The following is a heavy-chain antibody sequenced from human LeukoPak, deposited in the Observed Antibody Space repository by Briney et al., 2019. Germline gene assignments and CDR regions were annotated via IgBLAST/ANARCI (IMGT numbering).Heavy chain of an antibody. CDR1: GGSFSGYY. D-gene: IGHD2/OR15-2a*01. Sequence: SETLSLTCAVYGGSFSGYYWSWIRQPPGKGLEWIGEINHSGSTDYNPSLKSRVTISVDTSKNQFSLKLSPVTAADTAVYYCARGGLYGGFLPSYAFDIWGQGTMVTVSS. CDR3: ARGGLYGGFLPSYAFDI. J-gene: IGHJ3*02. CDR2: INHSGST. V-gene: IGHV4-34*01.